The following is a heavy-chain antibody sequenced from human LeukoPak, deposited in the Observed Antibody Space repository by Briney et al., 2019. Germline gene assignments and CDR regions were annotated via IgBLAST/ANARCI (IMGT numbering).Heavy chain of an antibody. CDR2: ISGSGGST. CDR1: GFTFSSYA. Sequence: GGSLRLSCAASGFTFSSYAMSWVRQAPGKGLEWVSAISGSGGSTYYADSVKGRFTISRDNSKNTLYLQMNSLRAEDTAVYYCVFDLVVAAVNSPYDYYYYGMDVWGQGTTVTVSS. V-gene: IGHV3-23*01. J-gene: IGHJ6*02. D-gene: IGHD2-15*01. CDR3: VFDLVVAAVNSPYDYYYYGMDV.